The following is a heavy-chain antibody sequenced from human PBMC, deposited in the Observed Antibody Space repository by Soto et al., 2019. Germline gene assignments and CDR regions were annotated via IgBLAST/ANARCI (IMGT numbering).Heavy chain of an antibody. V-gene: IGHV1-8*01. D-gene: IGHD2-2*01. CDR2: MNPNSGNT. J-gene: IGHJ5*02. Sequence: QVQMEQSGAEVKKPGASVKVSCKASEYTFTSYDINWVRQATGQGHEWMGWMNPNSGNTGYAQKFQGRVIMTRNTSLSKAYMELTSLTSEDTAVYYCARGFSSPSLTWFDPWGQGTLVTVSS. CDR3: ARGFSSPSLTWFDP. CDR1: EYTFTSYD.